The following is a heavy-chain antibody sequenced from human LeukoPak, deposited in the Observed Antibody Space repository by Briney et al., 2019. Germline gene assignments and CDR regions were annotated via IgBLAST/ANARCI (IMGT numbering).Heavy chain of an antibody. CDR3: AKGAGSTVVTHFDY. Sequence: GRSLRLSCAASGFTFDDYAMHWVRQAPGKGLEWVSGISWNSGSIGYTDSVKGRFTISRDNSKNTLYLQMNSLRAEDTAVYYCAKGAGSTVVTHFDYWGQGTLVTVSS. D-gene: IGHD4-23*01. V-gene: IGHV3-9*01. J-gene: IGHJ4*02. CDR2: ISWNSGSI. CDR1: GFTFDDYA.